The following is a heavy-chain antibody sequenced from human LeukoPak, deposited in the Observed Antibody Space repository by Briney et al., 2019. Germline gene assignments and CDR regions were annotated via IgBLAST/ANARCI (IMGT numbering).Heavy chain of an antibody. CDR3: AREDPQTTVPEGMDV. V-gene: IGHV4-59*01. CDR2: IYYSGTT. D-gene: IGHD4-17*01. J-gene: IGHJ6*02. CDR1: GGSISYYY. Sequence: SETLSLTCTVSGGSISYYYWSWIRQSPGKGLEWIGYIYYSGTTNYNPSLKSRVTISVDTSKNQFSLQLRSVTAADTAVYYCAREDPQTTVPEGMDVWGQGTPVTVSS.